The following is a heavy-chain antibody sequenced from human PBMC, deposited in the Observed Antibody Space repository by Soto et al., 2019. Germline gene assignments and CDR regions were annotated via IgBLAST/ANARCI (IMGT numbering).Heavy chain of an antibody. CDR3: ARDEGILTGYSPRIYYYGMDV. D-gene: IGHD3-9*01. J-gene: IGHJ6*02. V-gene: IGHV3-30-3*01. CDR1: GFTFSSYA. CDR2: ISYDGSNK. Sequence: GGSLRLSCAASGFTFSSYAMHWVRQAPGKGLEWVAVISYDGSNKYYADSVKGRFTISRDNSKNTLYLQMNSLRAEDTAVYYCARDEGILTGYSPRIYYYGMDVWGQGTTVTVSS.